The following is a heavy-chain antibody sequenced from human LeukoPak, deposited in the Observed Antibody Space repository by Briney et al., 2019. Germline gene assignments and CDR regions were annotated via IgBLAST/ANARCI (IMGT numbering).Heavy chain of an antibody. Sequence: SETLSLTCTVSGGSISSSSYYWGWIRQPPGKGLEWIGSIYYSGSTYYNPSLKSRVTISVDTSKNQFSLKLSSVTAADTAVYYCARGHNQPQRHWYFDLWGRGTLVTVSS. CDR1: GGSISSSSYY. J-gene: IGHJ2*01. CDR3: ARGHNQPQRHWYFDL. V-gene: IGHV4-39*07. D-gene: IGHD1-1*01. CDR2: IYYSGST.